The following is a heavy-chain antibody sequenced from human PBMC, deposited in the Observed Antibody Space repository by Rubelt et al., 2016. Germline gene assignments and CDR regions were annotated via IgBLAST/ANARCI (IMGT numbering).Heavy chain of an antibody. Sequence: QVQLVQSGAEVKKPGASVKVSCKVSGYTLTELSMPWVRQAPGKGLEWMGGFDPEDGETIYAQKFQGMGTRTEDTSTDTAYMELSSLRSEDTAVYYCAIRQPDYGDLDFDYWGQGTLVTVSS. CDR3: AIRQPDYGDLDFDY. CDR2: FDPEDGET. CDR1: GYTLTELS. D-gene: IGHD4-17*01. J-gene: IGHJ4*02. V-gene: IGHV1-24*01.